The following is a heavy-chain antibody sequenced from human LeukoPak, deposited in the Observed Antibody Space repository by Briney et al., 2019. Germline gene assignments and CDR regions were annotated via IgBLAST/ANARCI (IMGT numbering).Heavy chain of an antibody. Sequence: KSSETLSHTCTVSGGHIDSFFWNWIRQPPGKGLEWIGYIDNSGSTKYSPSLQSRITMSRDTSKKQFSLKLTSVTAADTAMYYCASGAGWLIDYWGQGTLVSVSS. CDR1: GGHIDSFF. J-gene: IGHJ4*02. CDR3: ASGAGWLIDY. V-gene: IGHV4-4*08. CDR2: IDNSGST. D-gene: IGHD6-19*01.